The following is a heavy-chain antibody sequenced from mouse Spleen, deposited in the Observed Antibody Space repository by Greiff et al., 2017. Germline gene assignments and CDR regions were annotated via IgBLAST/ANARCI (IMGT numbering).Heavy chain of an antibody. CDR1: GFTFSSYA. Sequence: EVKLVESGGGLVKLGGSLKLSCAASGFTFSSYAMSWVRQTPEKRLEWVATISSGGGNTYYPDSVKGRFTISRDNAKNTLYLQMSSLKSEDTAMYYCARQDYGYDAYWGQGTLVTVSA. CDR2: ISSGGGNT. V-gene: IGHV5-9*04. J-gene: IGHJ3*01. D-gene: IGHD1-2*01. CDR3: ARQDYGYDAY.